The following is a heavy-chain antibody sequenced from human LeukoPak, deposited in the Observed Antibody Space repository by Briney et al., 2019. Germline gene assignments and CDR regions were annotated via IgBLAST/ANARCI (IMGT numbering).Heavy chain of an antibody. V-gene: IGHV3-30*02. CDR1: GFTFSSYG. CDR2: IRYDGSNK. D-gene: IGHD3-22*01. Sequence: GGFLRLSCAAPGFTFSSYGMHWVRQAPGKGLEWVAFIRYDGSNKYYADSVKGRFTISRDNSKNTLYLQMNSLRAEDTAVYYCAKDRVYDRSYYWGQGTLVTVSS. J-gene: IGHJ4*02. CDR3: AKDRVYDRSYY.